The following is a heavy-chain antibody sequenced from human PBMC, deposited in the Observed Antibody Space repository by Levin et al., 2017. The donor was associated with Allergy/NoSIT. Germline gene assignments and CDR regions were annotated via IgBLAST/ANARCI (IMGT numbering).Heavy chain of an antibody. V-gene: IGHV3-7*01. Sequence: QPGGSLRLSCAASGFTFSSYWMNWVRQAPGKGLEWVANTSPDGSQKNHVDSVKGRFSISRDNVKNSVYLQMNSLRVEDTAVYYCVPGGVPGSDYWGQGTLVTVSS. J-gene: IGHJ4*02. CDR1: GFTFSSYW. D-gene: IGHD2-8*01. CDR2: TSPDGSQK. CDR3: VPGGVPGSDY.